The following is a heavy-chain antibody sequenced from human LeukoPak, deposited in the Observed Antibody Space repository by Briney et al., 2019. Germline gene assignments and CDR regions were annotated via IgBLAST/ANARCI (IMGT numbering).Heavy chain of an antibody. D-gene: IGHD3-10*01. CDR3: ARDSYGSGSYYRSKTYYFDY. Sequence: ASVKVSCKASGYTFTSYYMNWVRQAPGQGLVWMGIINPSGGSTSYAQKFQGRVTMTRDTSTSTVYMELSSLRFEDTAVYHCARDSYGSGSYYRSKTYYFDYWGQGTLVTVSS. CDR1: GYTFTSYY. V-gene: IGHV1-46*01. CDR2: INPSGGST. J-gene: IGHJ4*02.